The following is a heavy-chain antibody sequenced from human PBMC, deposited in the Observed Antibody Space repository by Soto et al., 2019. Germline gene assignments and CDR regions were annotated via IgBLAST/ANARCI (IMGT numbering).Heavy chain of an antibody. CDR2: MNPNSGNT. CDR1: GYTFTSYG. D-gene: IGHD5-12*01. V-gene: IGHV1-8*01. CDR3: ARGTGYSGRNFDY. J-gene: IGHJ4*02. Sequence: ASVKVSCKASGYTFTSYGVNWVRQATGQGLEWVGWMNPNSGNTGYAQKFQGRVTMARNTSISTAYMELSSLRSEDTAVYYCARGTGYSGRNFDYWGQGTLVTVSS.